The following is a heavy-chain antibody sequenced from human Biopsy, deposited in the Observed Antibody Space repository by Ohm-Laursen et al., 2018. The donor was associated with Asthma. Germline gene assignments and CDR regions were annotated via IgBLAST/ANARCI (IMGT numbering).Heavy chain of an antibody. Sequence: GTLSLTCTVSGGSISSDYWSWLRQSPGKRLEWIGYIHNSGNTNYNPSLKSRVTISLDTSKNHFSLRLSFVTAADTAVYYCARGDSSNWSHYYFDYWGQGTLVTVSS. CDR2: IHNSGNT. D-gene: IGHD3-22*01. J-gene: IGHJ4*02. CDR1: GGSISSDY. V-gene: IGHV4-59*01. CDR3: ARGDSSNWSHYYFDY.